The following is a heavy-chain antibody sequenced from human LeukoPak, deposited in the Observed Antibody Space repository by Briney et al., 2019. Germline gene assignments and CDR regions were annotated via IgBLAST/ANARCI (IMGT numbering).Heavy chain of an antibody. CDR1: GYTFTGYY. Sequence: GASVKVSCKASGYTFTGYYIHWVRQAPGQGLEWMGWINPNSGGTNYEQKFQGRVTMTRDTSVSTAYMELSRLRSDDTAVYYCATVRTPSGIAAAADFDYWGQGTLVTVSS. CDR2: INPNSGGT. CDR3: ATVRTPSGIAAAADFDY. D-gene: IGHD6-13*01. J-gene: IGHJ4*02. V-gene: IGHV1-2*02.